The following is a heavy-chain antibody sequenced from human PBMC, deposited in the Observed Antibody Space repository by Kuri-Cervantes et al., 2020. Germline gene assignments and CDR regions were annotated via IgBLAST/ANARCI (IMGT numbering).Heavy chain of an antibody. J-gene: IGHJ6*02. CDR1: GFIFSDYY. Sequence: GGSLRLSCEASGFIFSDYYMSWIRQAPGKGLEWVSYISSSGSSLHYGQPVKGRFTISRDNAKKEVYLQMDMLRAGDTAVYYCARDRVLRFSGGFGGYYGMDVWGQGTTVTVSS. V-gene: IGHV3-11*04. D-gene: IGHD3-3*01. CDR3: ARDRVLRFSGGFGGYYGMDV. CDR2: ISSSGSSL.